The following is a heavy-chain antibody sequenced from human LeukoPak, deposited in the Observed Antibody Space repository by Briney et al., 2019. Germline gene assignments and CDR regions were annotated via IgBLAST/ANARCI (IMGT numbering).Heavy chain of an antibody. CDR1: VFTFSSYA. CDR3: AKDRSYYDSSGYIYYFDY. D-gene: IGHD3-22*01. J-gene: IGHJ4*02. Sequence: GGSLRLSCAASVFTFSSYAIIWVRHAPGKGLEWVSGIRGSGGSTYYADSVKGRFTISRDNSKNTLYLQMNRMRAEDRAVYYCAKDRSYYDSSGYIYYFDYCGQGTLVTVSS. CDR2: IRGSGGST. V-gene: IGHV3-23*01.